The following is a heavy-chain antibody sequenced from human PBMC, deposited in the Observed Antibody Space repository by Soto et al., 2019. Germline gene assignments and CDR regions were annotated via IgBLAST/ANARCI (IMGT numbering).Heavy chain of an antibody. CDR3: AAGSPPDY. Sequence: EVQLVESGGVLVQPGGSLRVSCAASGFTFSTSWMNWVRQAPGKGLEWVANINGDGSEEYYVDSVRARFTVSRDNVKNYLFLQMNSLRAEDTDVYSCAAGSPPDYWGQGTLVTVSS. V-gene: IGHV3-7*01. J-gene: IGHJ4*02. CDR2: INGDGSEE. CDR1: GFTFSTSW.